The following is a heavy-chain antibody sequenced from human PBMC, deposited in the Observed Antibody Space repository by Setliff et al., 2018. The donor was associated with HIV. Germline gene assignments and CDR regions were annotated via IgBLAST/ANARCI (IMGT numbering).Heavy chain of an antibody. CDR3: ARYVWSNAPRDL. J-gene: IGHJ5*02. D-gene: IGHD1-1*01. CDR1: GFSLRSYW. V-gene: IGHV3-7*01. CDR2: IKQDGSEK. Sequence: GGSLRLSCAASGFSLRSYWMSWVRQAPGKGLEWVRQAPGKGLEWVGNIKQDGSEKYYVDSVKGRFSISRDVLKNSLYLQMNSLRAEDTAVYYCARYVWSNAPRDLWGQGTLVTVSS.